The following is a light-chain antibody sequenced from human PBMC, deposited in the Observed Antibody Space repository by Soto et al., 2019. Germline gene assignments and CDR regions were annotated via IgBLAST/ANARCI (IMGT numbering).Light chain of an antibody. CDR3: HQYGTSPYT. CDR2: GAS. CDR1: QSVSSNY. J-gene: IGKJ2*01. V-gene: IGKV3-20*01. Sequence: EIVLTQSPGTLSVSPGERDTLSCRASQSVSSNYLAWYQQKPGQTPRLLIYGASSRATGIPDRFSGSGSGTDFTLTISRLEPEDFALYYCHQYGTSPYTFGQGTKLEIK.